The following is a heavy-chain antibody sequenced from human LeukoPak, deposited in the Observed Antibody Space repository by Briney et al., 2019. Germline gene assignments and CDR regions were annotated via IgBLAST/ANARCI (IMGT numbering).Heavy chain of an antibody. V-gene: IGHV4-39*01. CDR2: IYYSGST. CDR3: ARHGEAGSRPHYFDY. D-gene: IGHD3-10*01. J-gene: IGHJ4*02. Sequence: PSETLSLTCTVSGGSISSSSYYWGWIRQPPGKGLEWIGSIYYSGSTYYNPSLKSRVTISVDTSKNQFSLKLSSVTAADTAVYYCARHGEAGSRPHYFDYWGQGTLVTVSS. CDR1: GGSISSSSYY.